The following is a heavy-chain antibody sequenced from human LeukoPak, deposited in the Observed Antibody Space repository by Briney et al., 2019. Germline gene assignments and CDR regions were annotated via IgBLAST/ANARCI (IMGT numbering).Heavy chain of an antibody. D-gene: IGHD5-24*01. CDR2: ISYSGST. V-gene: IGHV4-59*01. J-gene: IGHJ4*02. Sequence: SETLSLTCTVSGGSISSYYWSWIRQPPGKRLEWIAYISYSGSTNYNPSFKSRVTISVDTSKNQFSLKLISVTAADTAVYYCARGGMKMAYYFDYWGQGTLVTVSS. CDR1: GGSISSYY. CDR3: ARGGMKMAYYFDY.